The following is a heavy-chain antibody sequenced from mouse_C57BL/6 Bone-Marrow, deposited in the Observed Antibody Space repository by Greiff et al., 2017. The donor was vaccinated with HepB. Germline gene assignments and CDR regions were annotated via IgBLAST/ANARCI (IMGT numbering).Heavy chain of an antibody. CDR3: AREGGYYGKVDY. CDR2: IWSGGST. D-gene: IGHD1-1*01. J-gene: IGHJ4*01. Sequence: VKLMESGPGLVQPSQSLSITCTVSGFSFTSYGVHWVRQSPGKGLEWLGVIWSGGSTDDNAAFISRLSISKDNSKSQVFFKMNSLQADDTAIYYCAREGGYYGKVDYWGQGTSVTVSS. V-gene: IGHV2-2*01. CDR1: GFSFTSYG.